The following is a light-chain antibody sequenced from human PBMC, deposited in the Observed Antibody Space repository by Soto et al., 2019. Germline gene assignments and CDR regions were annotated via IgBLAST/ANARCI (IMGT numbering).Light chain of an antibody. CDR3: QQYDNWPWT. CDR1: QSVSGSD. V-gene: IGKV3-20*01. CDR2: GVS. J-gene: IGKJ1*01. Sequence: EVVLTQSPGTLSLSHGERATLSCRASQSVSGSDLAWYQQKPGQAPRLLISGVSNRATGTPDRFSGSGSGTDFTLTISSLEPEDFAVFYCQQYDNWPWTFGQGTKVDIK.